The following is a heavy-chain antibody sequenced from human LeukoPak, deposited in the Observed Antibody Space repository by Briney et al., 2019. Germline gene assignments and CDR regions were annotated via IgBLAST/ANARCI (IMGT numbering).Heavy chain of an antibody. Sequence: ASVKVSCKASGYTFTGYDINWVRQATGRGLEWMGWMNPNSGNTGYTQNFQGRVTMTRDTSISIAYMELSSLRSEDTAVYYCARGKKYVASDVYWFDPWGQGTLVTVSS. D-gene: IGHD3-16*01. J-gene: IGHJ5*02. CDR2: MNPNSGNT. CDR3: ARGKKYVASDVYWFDP. CDR1: GYTFTGYD. V-gene: IGHV1-8*01.